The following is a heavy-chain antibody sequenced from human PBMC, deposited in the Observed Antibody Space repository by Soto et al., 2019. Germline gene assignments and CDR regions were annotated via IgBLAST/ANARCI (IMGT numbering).Heavy chain of an antibody. CDR1: GGTFSSYT. CDR2: IIPILGIA. J-gene: IGHJ3*02. D-gene: IGHD6-6*01. CDR3: AREIAAATESASDI. V-gene: IGHV1-69*04. Sequence: ASVKVSCEASGGTFSSYTISWVRQAPGQGLEWMGRIIPILGIANYAQKFQGRVTITADKSTSTAYMELSSLRSEDTAVYYCAREIAAATESASDIWGQGTMVTVSS.